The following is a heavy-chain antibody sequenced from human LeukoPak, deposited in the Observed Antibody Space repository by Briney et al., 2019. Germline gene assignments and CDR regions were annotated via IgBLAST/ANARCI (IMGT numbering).Heavy chain of an antibody. Sequence: QPGRSLRLSCAASGFTFSSYGMHWVRQAPDKGLEWVAFISYDGSTEYHADSVEGRFTISRDNSENTLFLQMNSLRAEGTTVYYCARDSARVRGVTPFYYFDYWGQGTLVTVSS. V-gene: IGHV3-30*04. J-gene: IGHJ4*02. CDR1: GFTFSSYG. D-gene: IGHD3-10*01. CDR3: ARDSARVRGVTPFYYFDY. CDR2: ISYDGSTE.